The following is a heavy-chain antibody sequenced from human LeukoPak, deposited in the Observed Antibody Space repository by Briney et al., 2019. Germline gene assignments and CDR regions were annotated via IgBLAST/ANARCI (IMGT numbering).Heavy chain of an antibody. CDR3: ARRLRGTSGWSDY. CDR2: LYPGDSDT. Sequence: GESLKISCKGSGYSFSDYWIVWVRQMPGKGLECMGILYPGDSDTRYSPSFQGQVTISADKSTSTAYLQWSGLKAADTAMYYCARRLRGTSGWSDYWGQGTLVTVSS. D-gene: IGHD6-19*01. V-gene: IGHV5-51*01. J-gene: IGHJ4*02. CDR1: GYSFSDYW.